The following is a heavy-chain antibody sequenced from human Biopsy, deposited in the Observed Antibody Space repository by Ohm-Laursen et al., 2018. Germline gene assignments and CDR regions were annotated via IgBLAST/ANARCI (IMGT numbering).Heavy chain of an antibody. Sequence: VASVNVSCKASGYTFTDYSLHWVRQAPGQGLEWMGWVNPNSGVTNYAQKFQGRVTMTSDTSISTAYIELRRLISDDTAVYFCARDRMVTIITLVRADTFDIWGQGTLVSVSS. CDR1: GYTFTDYS. CDR2: VNPNSGVT. J-gene: IGHJ3*02. D-gene: IGHD3-10*01. CDR3: ARDRMVTIITLVRADTFDI. V-gene: IGHV1-2*02.